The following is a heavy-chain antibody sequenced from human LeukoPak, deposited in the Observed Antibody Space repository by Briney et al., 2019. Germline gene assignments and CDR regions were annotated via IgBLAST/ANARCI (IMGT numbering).Heavy chain of an antibody. J-gene: IGHJ5*02. V-gene: IGHV3-30*18. CDR3: AKGDYYDVLTGRQNWFGP. CDR2: ISYDGSKK. CDR1: GFMFSSHG. Sequence: GGSLRLSCAASGFMFSSHGMHWVRQAPGKGLGWVAVISYDGSKKYYADSVKGRFTISRDNSKNTPYLQMNSLRVEDTAVYYCAKGDYYDVLTGRQNWFGPWGQGTLVTVSS. D-gene: IGHD3-9*01.